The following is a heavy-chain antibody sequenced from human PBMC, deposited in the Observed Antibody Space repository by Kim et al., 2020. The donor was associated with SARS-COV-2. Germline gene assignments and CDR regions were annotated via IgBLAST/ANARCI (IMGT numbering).Heavy chain of an antibody. D-gene: IGHD5-12*01. CDR3: ARDAGGYDWGYYYYYGMDV. Sequence: GGSLRLSCAASGFTFSSYGMYWVRQAPGKGLEWVAVIWYDGSNKYYADSVKGRFTISRDNSKNTLYLQMNSLRAEDTAVYYCARDAGGYDWGYYYYYGMDVWGQGTTVTVSS. CDR2: IWYDGSNK. V-gene: IGHV3-33*01. CDR1: GFTFSSYG. J-gene: IGHJ6*02.